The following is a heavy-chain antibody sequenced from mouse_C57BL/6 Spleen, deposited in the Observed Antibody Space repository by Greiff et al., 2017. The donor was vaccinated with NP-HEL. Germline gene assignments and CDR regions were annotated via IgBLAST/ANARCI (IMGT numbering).Heavy chain of an antibody. CDR2: ISSGSSTI. CDR1: GFTFSDYG. J-gene: IGHJ2*01. CDR3: ARGLHITTVVEGYMDY. V-gene: IGHV5-17*01. D-gene: IGHD1-1*01. Sequence: EVQGVESGGGLVKPGGSLKLSCAASGFTFSDYGMHWVRQAPEKGLEWVAYISSGSSTIYYADTVKGRFTISRDNAKNTLFLQMTSLRSEDTTMYCGARGLHITTVVEGYMDYWGQGTTLTVSS.